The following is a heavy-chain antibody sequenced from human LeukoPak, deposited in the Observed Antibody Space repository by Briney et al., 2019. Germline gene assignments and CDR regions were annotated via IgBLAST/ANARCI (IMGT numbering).Heavy chain of an antibody. Sequence: GGSLRLSCAASGFTFSNYAMSWVGQDPGKGVEWVSAISDNGGRTYYVDSVRDRFTISRDNSKKTLYLQMNSLIAEDTAVYYCAKSYSYGSGRYFKTFDYWGQGTLVTVSS. J-gene: IGHJ4*02. D-gene: IGHD3-10*01. CDR3: AKSYSYGSGRYFKTFDY. CDR1: GFTFSNYA. CDR2: ISDNGGRT. V-gene: IGHV3-23*01.